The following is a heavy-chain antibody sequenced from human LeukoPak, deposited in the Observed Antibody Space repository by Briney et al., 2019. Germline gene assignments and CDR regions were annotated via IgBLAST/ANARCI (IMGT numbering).Heavy chain of an antibody. CDR1: GGAFSGYY. D-gene: IGHD2-15*01. CDR2: INHSGST. V-gene: IGHV4-34*01. J-gene: IGHJ4*02. Sequence: KPSETLSLTCAGYGGAFSGYYWSLVRQPPGKGLEWIGEINHSGSTNYNPSLKSRVTISVDTSKNQFSLKLSSVTAADTAVYYCARVVVVAAGHDYWGQGTLVTVSS. CDR3: ARVVVVAAGHDY.